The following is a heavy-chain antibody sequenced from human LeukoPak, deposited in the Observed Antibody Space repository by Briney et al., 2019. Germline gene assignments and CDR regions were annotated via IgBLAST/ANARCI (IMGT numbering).Heavy chain of an antibody. Sequence: GASVKVSCKASGYTFTGYYMHWVRQAPGQGLEWMGWINPNSGGTNYAQKFQGRVTMTRDTSISTAYMELSRLRSDDTAVYYCARDFYPTVTTGDYWGQGTLVTVSS. CDR2: INPNSGGT. CDR3: ARDFYPTVTTGDY. D-gene: IGHD4-17*01. V-gene: IGHV1-2*02. CDR1: GYTFTGYY. J-gene: IGHJ4*02.